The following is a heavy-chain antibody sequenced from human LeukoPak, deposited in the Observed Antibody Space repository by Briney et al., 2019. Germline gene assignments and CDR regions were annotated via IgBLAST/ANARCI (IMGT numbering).Heavy chain of an antibody. D-gene: IGHD1-26*01. CDR3: ARGSIVGATFDYFDY. V-gene: IGHV1-69*01. Sequence: ASVKVSCKASGGTFSSYAISWVRQAPGQGLEWMGGITPIFGTANYAQKFQGRVTITADESTSTAYMELSSLRSEDTAVYYCARGSIVGATFDYFDYWGQGTLVTVSS. CDR1: GGTFSSYA. CDR2: ITPIFGTA. J-gene: IGHJ4*02.